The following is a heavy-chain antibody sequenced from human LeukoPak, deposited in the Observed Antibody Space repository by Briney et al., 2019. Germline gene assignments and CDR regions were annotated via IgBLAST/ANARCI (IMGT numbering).Heavy chain of an antibody. CDR2: IKSRTDGGTT. CDR1: GFTFTNAW. Sequence: GGSLRLSCVASGFTFTNAWMSWVRQAPGKGLEWVGHIKSRTDGGTTDYAAPVKGRFIISRDDSKHTLYLQMNSLNTDDTAVYYCAKYDTSVNFDYWGQGTLVTVSS. J-gene: IGHJ4*02. CDR3: AKYDTSVNFDY. V-gene: IGHV3-15*01. D-gene: IGHD3-22*01.